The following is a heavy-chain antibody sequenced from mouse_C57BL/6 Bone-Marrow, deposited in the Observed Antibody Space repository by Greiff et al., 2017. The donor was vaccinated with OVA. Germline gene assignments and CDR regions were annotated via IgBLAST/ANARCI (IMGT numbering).Heavy chain of an antibody. CDR2: INPGSGGT. V-gene: IGHV1-54*01. Sequence: VQLQQSGAELVRPGTSVKVSCKASGYAFTNYLIEWVKQRPGQGLEWIGVINPGSGGTNYNEKLKGKATLTADKSSSTAYMQRSSLTSEDSAVYFCAREGESTGYWGQGTLVTVPA. CDR1: GYAFTNYL. CDR3: AREGESTGY. D-gene: IGHD3-1*01. J-gene: IGHJ3*01.